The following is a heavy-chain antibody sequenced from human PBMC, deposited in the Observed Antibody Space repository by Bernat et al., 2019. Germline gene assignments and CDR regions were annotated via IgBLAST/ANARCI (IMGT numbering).Heavy chain of an antibody. D-gene: IGHD1-1*01. V-gene: IGHV3-7*03. CDR1: GFTFNNYW. CDR2: MNQDGSDK. J-gene: IGHJ4*02. Sequence: EVQLVESRGDLVQPGGSLRLSCAASGFTFNNYWMSWVRQAPGKGLEWKANMNQDGSDKYYVDSVRGRFTISRDNAKNSLFLQMNSLRAEDTAVYYCARSPATGTVDYWGQGTLVTVSS. CDR3: ARSPATGTVDY.